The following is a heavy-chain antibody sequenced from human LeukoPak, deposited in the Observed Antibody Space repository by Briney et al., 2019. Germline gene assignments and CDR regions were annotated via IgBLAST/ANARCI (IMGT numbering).Heavy chain of an antibody. V-gene: IGHV3-53*01. CDR3: AREVRGYYFDY. CDR2: ISSGGNT. J-gene: IGHJ4*02. CDR1: GFIVSSNY. D-gene: IGHD3-22*01. Sequence: PGGSLRLSCAAFGFIVSSNYMSWVRQAPGKGLEWVSVISSGGNTYYADSVKGRFTISRDISKNTLYLQMNGLRAEDTAVYYCAREVRGYYFDYWGQGTLVTVSS.